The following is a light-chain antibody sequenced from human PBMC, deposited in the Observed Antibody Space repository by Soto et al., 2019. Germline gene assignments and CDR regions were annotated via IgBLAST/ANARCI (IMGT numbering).Light chain of an antibody. CDR3: QLRSDWPPTYT. CDR1: QSVSGNF. V-gene: IGKV3D-20*02. Sequence: EIVLTQSPGTLSLSPGERATLSCRASQSVSGNFLAWYQEKPGQAPRLLIYGASSRATGIPDRFSAKGAGTDFTLTISSLEPEDSAVYFCQLRSDWPPTYTFGQGTKLE. J-gene: IGKJ2*01. CDR2: GAS.